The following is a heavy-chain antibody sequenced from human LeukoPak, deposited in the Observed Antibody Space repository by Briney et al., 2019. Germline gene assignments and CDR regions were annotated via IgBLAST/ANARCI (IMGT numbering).Heavy chain of an antibody. D-gene: IGHD3-22*01. CDR1: GYTLTGYY. CDR3: ARERDSSGLGNAFDI. CDR2: INPNSGGT. Sequence: ASVKVSCKASGYTLTGYYMHRVRQAPGQGLEWMGWINPNSGGTNYAQKFQGRVTMTRDTSISTAYMELSRLRSDDTAVYYYARERDSSGLGNAFDILGQGTMVTVSS. J-gene: IGHJ3*02. V-gene: IGHV1-2*02.